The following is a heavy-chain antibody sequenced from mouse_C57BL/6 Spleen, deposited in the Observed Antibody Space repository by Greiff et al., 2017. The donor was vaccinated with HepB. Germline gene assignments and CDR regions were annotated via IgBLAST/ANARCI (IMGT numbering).Heavy chain of an antibody. CDR3: ARPGSSLYYYAMDY. CDR1: GFTFSDYG. CDR2: ISSGSSTI. J-gene: IGHJ4*01. V-gene: IGHV5-17*01. D-gene: IGHD1-1*01. Sequence: EVMLVESGGGLVKPGGSLKLSCAASGFTFSDYGMHWVRQAPEQGLEWVAYISSGSSTIYYADTVKGRFTISRDNAKNTLFLQMTSLRSEDTAMYYCARPGSSLYYYAMDYWGQGTSVTVSS.